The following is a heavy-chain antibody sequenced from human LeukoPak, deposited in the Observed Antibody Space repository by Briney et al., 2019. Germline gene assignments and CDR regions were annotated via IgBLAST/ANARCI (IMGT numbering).Heavy chain of an antibody. D-gene: IGHD3-10*01. CDR1: GGSISSYY. V-gene: IGHV4-59*08. Sequence: SETLSLTCTVSGGSISSYYWSWIRQPPGKGLEWIGYIYYSGSTNYNPSLKSRVTISVDTSKNQFSLKLSSVTAADTAVYYCARLLWFGGLLGAFDIWGQGTMVTVSS. CDR2: IYYSGST. CDR3: ARLLWFGGLLGAFDI. J-gene: IGHJ3*02.